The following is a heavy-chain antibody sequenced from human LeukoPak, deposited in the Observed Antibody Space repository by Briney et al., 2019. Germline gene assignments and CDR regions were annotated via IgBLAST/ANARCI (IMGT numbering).Heavy chain of an antibody. D-gene: IGHD4-17*01. CDR3: ARARTTRGFDY. CDR2: IWYGGSNK. Sequence: GRSLRLSCAASGSTFNSYGIQCVRHAPGEVLEWVAFIWYGGSNKYYADSVKRRFIITRDNSKNTLYLQMNSLRAEDTAVYYCARARTTRGFDYWGQGTLV. J-gene: IGHJ4*02. V-gene: IGHV3-33*01. CDR1: GSTFNSYG.